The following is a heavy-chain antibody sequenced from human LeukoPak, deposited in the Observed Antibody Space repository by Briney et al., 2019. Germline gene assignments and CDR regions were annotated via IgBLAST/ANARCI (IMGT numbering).Heavy chain of an antibody. J-gene: IGHJ4*02. CDR2: IKSKTDGGTS. D-gene: IGHD3-10*01. Sequence: GGSLRLSCAVSGFTFSSAWMSWVRQAPGKGLEWVGRIKSKTDGGTSDYAAPVKGRFTISRDDSKNTLYLQMNSLKTEDTALYYCTTAPIGFTMVRELIITDFWGQGTLVTVSS. CDR1: GFTFSSAW. CDR3: TTAPIGFTMVRELIITDF. V-gene: IGHV3-15*01.